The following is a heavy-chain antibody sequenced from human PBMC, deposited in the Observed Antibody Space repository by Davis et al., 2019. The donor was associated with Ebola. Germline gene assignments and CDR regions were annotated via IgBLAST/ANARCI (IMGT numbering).Heavy chain of an antibody. CDR2: IYPGDSDT. D-gene: IGHD3-3*01. CDR3: ARHFVGKLFGMDV. J-gene: IGHJ6*02. Sequence: GGSLRLSCKGSGYSFTSYWIGWVRQMPGKGLEWMGIIYPGDSDTRYSPSFQGHVSISADKSINTAYLQWSSLKASDTAMYFCARHFVGKLFGMDVWGQGTTVTVSS. CDR1: GYSFTSYW. V-gene: IGHV5-51*01.